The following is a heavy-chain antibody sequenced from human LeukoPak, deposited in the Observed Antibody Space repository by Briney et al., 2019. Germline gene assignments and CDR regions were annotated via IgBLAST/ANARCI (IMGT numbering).Heavy chain of an antibody. Sequence: GGSLRLSCAPSGFTLSSNGFHSVRQHPGKGRGWVAVTSSDGKIKYYADSVEGRFTISRDNSNKTLYLQMDSMRAEDTALYYCAKKGASGMNRQADNWGQGTLVTVSS. CDR1: GFTLSSNG. CDR3: AKKGASGMNRQADN. V-gene: IGHV3-30*18. J-gene: IGHJ4*02. CDR2: TSSDGKIK. D-gene: IGHD3-10*01.